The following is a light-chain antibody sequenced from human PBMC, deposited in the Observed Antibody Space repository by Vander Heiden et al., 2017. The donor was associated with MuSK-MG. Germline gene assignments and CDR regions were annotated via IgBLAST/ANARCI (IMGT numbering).Light chain of an antibody. J-gene: IGLJ2*01. CDR3: TSYASSNKWV. V-gene: IGLV2-8*01. Sequence: QSALTQPPSASGPPGQSVPISCTGTSSDVGGYNYVSWYQQHPGKPPKLMIYEVTKRPSGVPVRFSGSKSGDTASLTASGRQAEDEADYYCTSYASSNKWVFGGGTKLT. CDR1: SSDVGGYNY. CDR2: EVT.